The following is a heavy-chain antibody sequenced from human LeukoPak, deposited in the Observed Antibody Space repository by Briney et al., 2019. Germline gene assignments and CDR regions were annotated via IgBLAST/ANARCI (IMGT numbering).Heavy chain of an antibody. CDR2: IIPILGIA. Sequence: SVKVSCKASGYTFTNYYMNWVRQAPGQGLEWMGRIIPILGIANYAQKFQGRVTITADKSTSTAYMELSSLRSEDTAVYYCARDHNYYDSSGYDLYFQHWGQGTLVTVSS. CDR3: ARDHNYYDSSGYDLYFQH. CDR1: GYTFTNYY. J-gene: IGHJ1*01. V-gene: IGHV1-69*04. D-gene: IGHD3-22*01.